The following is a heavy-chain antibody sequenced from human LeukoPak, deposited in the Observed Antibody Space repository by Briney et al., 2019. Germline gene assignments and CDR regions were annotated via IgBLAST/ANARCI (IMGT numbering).Heavy chain of an antibody. Sequence: PSETLSLTCTVSGGSTSNYFCTWLRQSAGKGLEWIGRIHTSGSTNYNPSLKSRVSMSVDTSKNQFSLKLSSVTTADTAVYYCARDPEGHGYYFDYWGQGALVTVSS. J-gene: IGHJ4*02. CDR1: GGSTSNYF. CDR2: IHTSGST. CDR3: ARDPEGHGYYFDY. V-gene: IGHV4-4*07. D-gene: IGHD3-3*01.